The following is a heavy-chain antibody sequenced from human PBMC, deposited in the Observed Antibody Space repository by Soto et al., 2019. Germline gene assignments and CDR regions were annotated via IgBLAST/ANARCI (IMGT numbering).Heavy chain of an antibody. V-gene: IGHV4-59*01. Sequence: SETLSLTCTVSGGPISSYYWSWIRQPPGKGLEWIGYIYYSGSTNYNPSLKSRVTISVDTSKNQFSLKLSSVTAADTAVYYCARGSYYGSGSYYYYYYGMDVWGQGTTVTVSS. J-gene: IGHJ6*02. D-gene: IGHD3-10*01. CDR3: ARGSYYGSGSYYYYYYGMDV. CDR1: GGPISSYY. CDR2: IYYSGST.